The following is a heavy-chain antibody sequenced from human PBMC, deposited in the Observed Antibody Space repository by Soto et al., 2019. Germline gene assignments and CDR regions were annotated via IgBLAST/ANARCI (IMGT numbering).Heavy chain of an antibody. CDR3: ARDVGYCSSTSCYSYGFDP. CDR1: GGTFSSYT. CDR2: IIPILGIA. V-gene: IGHV1-69*08. Sequence: QVQLVQSGAEVKKPGSSVKVSCKASGGTFSSYTISWVRQAPGQGLEWMGRIIPILGIANYAQKFQGRVTIIADKSTSTAYMELSSLRSEDTAVYYCARDVGYCSSTSCYSYGFDPWGQGTLVTVSS. D-gene: IGHD2-2*01. J-gene: IGHJ5*02.